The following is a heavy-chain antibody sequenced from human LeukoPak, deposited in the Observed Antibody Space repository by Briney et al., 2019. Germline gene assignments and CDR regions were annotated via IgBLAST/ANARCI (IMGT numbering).Heavy chain of an antibody. CDR3: ATTWDNILAGYYNPFDY. Sequence: SVKVSCKASGYTFTGYYMHWVRQAPGQGLEWMGNIIPIFGTPNYAQRFQGRVSITTDESTSTAYMEVSSLRSEDTAVYYCATTWDNILAGYYNPFDYWGQGTLVTVSS. V-gene: IGHV1-69*05. CDR1: GYTFTGYY. J-gene: IGHJ4*02. CDR2: IIPIFGTP. D-gene: IGHD3-9*01.